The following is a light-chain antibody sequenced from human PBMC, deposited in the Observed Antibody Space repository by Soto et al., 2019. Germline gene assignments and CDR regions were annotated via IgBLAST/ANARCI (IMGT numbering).Light chain of an antibody. CDR1: RFNIGSYS. CDR2: SDE. CDR3: GALGGTMDGTV. V-gene: IGLV1-44*01. Sequence: QPVLTQPPSASGTPGQTVIMSCSGSRFNIGSYSVNWYQQFPGTAPKLLLYSDEQRPSGVPDRFSGSKSGTSMSLAISGLQPEDEADYFGGALGGTMDGTVLGGGTKLTVL. J-gene: IGLJ2*01.